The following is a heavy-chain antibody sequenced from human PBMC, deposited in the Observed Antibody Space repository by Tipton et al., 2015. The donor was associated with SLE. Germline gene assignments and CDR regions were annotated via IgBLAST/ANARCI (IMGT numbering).Heavy chain of an antibody. CDR3: ARGRGSSSWYGY. D-gene: IGHD6-13*01. J-gene: IGHJ4*02. CDR1: GGTFVSYD. CDR2: MNPNSGNT. Sequence: QSGAEVKKPGSSVKVSCKASGGTFVSYDINWGRQAPGQGLEWMGWMNPNSGNTGYAQKFQGRVTMTRNTSISTAYMELSSLRSEDTAVYYCARGRGSSSWYGYWGQGTLVTVSS. V-gene: IGHV1-8*01.